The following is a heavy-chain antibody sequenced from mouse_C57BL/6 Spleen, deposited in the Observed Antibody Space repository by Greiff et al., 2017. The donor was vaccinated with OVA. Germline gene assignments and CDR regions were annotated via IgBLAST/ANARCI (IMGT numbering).Heavy chain of an antibody. J-gene: IGHJ4*01. CDR2: ISDGGSYT. V-gene: IGHV5-4*01. CDR3: ARDRGYSNREGAMDY. CDR1: GFTFSSYA. D-gene: IGHD2-5*01. Sequence: EVHLVESGGGLVKPGGSLKLSCAASGFTFSSYAMSWVRQTPEKRLEWVATISDGGSYTYYPDNVKGRFTISRDNAKNNLYLQMSHLKSEDTAMYYCARDRGYSNREGAMDYWGQGTSVTVSS.